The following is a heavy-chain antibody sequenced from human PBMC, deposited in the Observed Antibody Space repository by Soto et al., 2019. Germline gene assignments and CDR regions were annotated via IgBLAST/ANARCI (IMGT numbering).Heavy chain of an antibody. Sequence: GGSLRLSCAASGFTFSTYIMNWVRQAPGKGLEWVSDITSSRSTKNHADTVKGRFTISRDNSKNTLYLQMNSLRAEDTAVHYCARGYDFWSGYYYPYGMDVWGQGTTVTVSS. CDR1: GFTFSTYI. J-gene: IGHJ6*02. D-gene: IGHD3-3*01. CDR3: ARGYDFWSGYYYPYGMDV. V-gene: IGHV3-30*03. CDR2: ITSSRSTK.